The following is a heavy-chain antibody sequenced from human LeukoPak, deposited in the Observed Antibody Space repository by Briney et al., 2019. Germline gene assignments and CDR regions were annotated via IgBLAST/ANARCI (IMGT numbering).Heavy chain of an antibody. CDR2: ISASSGNT. Sequence: ASVKVSCKASGYSFSIFGMTWVRQAPGQGLEWMGWISASSGNTNYAQKLQGRVTMTTDTSTNTAYMELRSLKSDDAAVYYCARAGATETTHFDYWGQGTLVTVSS. CDR3: ARAGATETTHFDY. D-gene: IGHD4-17*01. J-gene: IGHJ4*02. CDR1: GYSFSIFG. V-gene: IGHV1-18*01.